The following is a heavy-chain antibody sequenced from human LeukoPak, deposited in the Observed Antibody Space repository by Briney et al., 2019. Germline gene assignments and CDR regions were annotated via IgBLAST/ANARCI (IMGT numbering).Heavy chain of an antibody. CDR1: GFTFNNYW. CDR3: ARGFEILYSYGYDGMDV. D-gene: IGHD5-18*01. V-gene: IGHV3-7*01. Sequence: GGSLRLSCAASGFTFNNYWMTWFRQAPGKGLEWVANIKQDGTEIFYVDSVRGRFIISRDNAENSLYLQMNSLRVEDTAVYYCARGFEILYSYGYDGMDVWGQGTTVTVSS. J-gene: IGHJ6*02. CDR2: IKQDGTEI.